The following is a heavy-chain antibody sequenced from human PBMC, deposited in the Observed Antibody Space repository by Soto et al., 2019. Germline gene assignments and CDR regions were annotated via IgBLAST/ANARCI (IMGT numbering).Heavy chain of an antibody. J-gene: IGHJ6*02. Sequence: GGSLRLSCAASGFTFSSYAMSWVRQAPGKGLEWVSAISGSGGSTYYADSVKGRFTISRDNSKNTLYLQMNSLRAEDTAVYYCAKDIPFYDSSGSDYGMDVWGQGTTVTVSS. CDR2: ISGSGGST. CDR3: AKDIPFYDSSGSDYGMDV. V-gene: IGHV3-23*01. D-gene: IGHD3-22*01. CDR1: GFTFSSYA.